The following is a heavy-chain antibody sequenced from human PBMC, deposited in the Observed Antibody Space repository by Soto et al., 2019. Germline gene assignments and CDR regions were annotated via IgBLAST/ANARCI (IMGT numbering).Heavy chain of an antibody. CDR1: GFTFSTYS. V-gene: IGHV3-48*01. D-gene: IGHD1-26*01. Sequence: EVQLVESGGGLVQPGGSLRLSCAASGFTFSTYSMNWVRQAPEKGLEWVSYISSSSSTIYYADSVKGRFTNSRDNARNSLYLQMNSLRADDTAVYYCARGATTFAYWGQGTLVTVSS. CDR2: ISSSSSTI. J-gene: IGHJ4*02. CDR3: ARGATTFAY.